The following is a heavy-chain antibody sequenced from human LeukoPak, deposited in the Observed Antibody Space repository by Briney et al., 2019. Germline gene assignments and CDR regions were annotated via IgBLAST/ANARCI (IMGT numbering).Heavy chain of an antibody. CDR2: IYTSGST. CDR3: ARDDWPHAFDI. J-gene: IGHJ3*02. Sequence: PSETLSLTCTVSGGSISSGGYYWSWIRQPAGKGLEWIGRIYTSGSTNYNPSLKSRVTMSVDTSKNQFSLKLSSVTAADTAVYYCARDDWPHAFDIWGQGTMVTVSS. CDR1: GGSISSGGYY. D-gene: IGHD2-21*01. V-gene: IGHV4-61*02.